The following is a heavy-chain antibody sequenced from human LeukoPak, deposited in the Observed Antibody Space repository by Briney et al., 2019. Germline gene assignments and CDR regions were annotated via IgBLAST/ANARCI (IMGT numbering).Heavy chain of an antibody. CDR3: ARDQGYYYGSGSYYVY. CDR2: IIPILGIA. CDR1: GGTFTSYA. Sequence: SVKVSCKASGGTFTSYAISWVRQAPGQGLEWMGRIIPILGIANYAQKFQGRVTITADKSTSTAYMELSSLRSEDTAVYYCARDQGYYYGSGSYYVYWGQGTLVTVSS. J-gene: IGHJ4*02. D-gene: IGHD3-10*01. V-gene: IGHV1-69*04.